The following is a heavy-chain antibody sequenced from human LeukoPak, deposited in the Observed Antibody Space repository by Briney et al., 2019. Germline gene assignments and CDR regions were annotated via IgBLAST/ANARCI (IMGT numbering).Heavy chain of an antibody. CDR1: GGSFSGYY. D-gene: IGHD3-3*01. J-gene: IGHJ5*02. V-gene: IGHV4-34*01. CDR3: ARGGRRFLEWLLDSYWFDP. Sequence: PSETLSLTCAVYGGSFSGYYWSWIRQPPGKGLEWIGEINHSGSTNYNPSLKSRVTISVDTSKNQFSLKLSSVTAADTAVYYCARGGRRFLEWLLDSYWFDPWAREPWSPSPQ. CDR2: INHSGST.